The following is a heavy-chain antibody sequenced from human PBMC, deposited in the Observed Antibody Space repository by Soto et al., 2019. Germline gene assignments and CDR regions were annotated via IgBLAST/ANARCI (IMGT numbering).Heavy chain of an antibody. J-gene: IGHJ6*04. CDR1: GFTFDIYG. V-gene: IGHV3-30*18. D-gene: IGHD6-19*01. CDR2: TTFDGGKK. CDR3: AKDTDYIAVAGLVTYLTV. Sequence: VQLLESGGGVVQPGRSLRLSCAASGFTFDIYGMHWVRQAPGKGLEWVAVTTFDGGKKYYGDSVKGRFTISRDNSKNTLYLQKNTLVVEDTAVYYCAKDTDYIAVAGLVTYLTVWGKGTTVIVSS.